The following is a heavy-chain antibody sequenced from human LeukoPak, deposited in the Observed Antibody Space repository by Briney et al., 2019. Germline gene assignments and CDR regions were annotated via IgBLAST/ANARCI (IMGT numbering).Heavy chain of an antibody. CDR1: GASLSETS. D-gene: IGHD1-26*01. Sequence: ASVKVSCKVSGASLSETSIHWVRQSPGQWLEWMGGFDPEDGESIFAQRFQGRFSMTEDTSTDTAYMELRSLRPEDTAVYYCATADKWEPLDYWGQGTLVTVSS. CDR3: ATADKWEPLDY. J-gene: IGHJ4*02. V-gene: IGHV1-24*01. CDR2: FDPEDGES.